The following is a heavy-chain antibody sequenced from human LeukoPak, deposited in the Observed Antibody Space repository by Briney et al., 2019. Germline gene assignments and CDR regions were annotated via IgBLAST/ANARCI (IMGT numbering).Heavy chain of an antibody. CDR3: ARGRWSRLIDY. Sequence: PGGSLRLSCAASGFTFDIYVMSWVRQAPGQGLEWVSGISESGGDTHYADSVKGRFSISRDNSKDTLYLQMNSLRVEDTAVYLCARGRWSRLIDYWGQGTLITVSA. CDR1: GFTFDIYV. D-gene: IGHD2-21*02. V-gene: IGHV3-23*01. J-gene: IGHJ4*02. CDR2: ISESGGDT.